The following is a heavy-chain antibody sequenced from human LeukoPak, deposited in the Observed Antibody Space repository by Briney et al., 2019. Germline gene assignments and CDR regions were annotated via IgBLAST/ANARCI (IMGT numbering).Heavy chain of an antibody. V-gene: IGHV1-18*01. CDR2: ISAYNGNT. CDR1: GHTFTSYG. J-gene: IGHJ4*02. CDR3: ARGIRDYYDSSGYHY. D-gene: IGHD3-22*01. Sequence: ASVKVSCKASGHTFTSYGISWVRQAPGQGLEWMGWISAYNGNTNYAQKLQGRVTMTTDTSTSTAYMELRSLRSDDTAVYYCARGIRDYYDSSGYHYWGQGTLVTVSS.